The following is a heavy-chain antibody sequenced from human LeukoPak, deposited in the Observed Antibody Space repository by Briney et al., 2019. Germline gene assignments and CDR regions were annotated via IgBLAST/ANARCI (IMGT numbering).Heavy chain of an antibody. D-gene: IGHD6-13*01. V-gene: IGHV3-23*01. CDR3: ASRYSSSWYDFDY. CDR1: GFTFSNYG. J-gene: IGHJ4*02. CDR2: ISNNGGST. Sequence: GGSLRLSCAASGFTFSNYGMSWVRQAPGKGLEWVSGISNNGGSTYYADSVKGRFTISRDNSKNTLYLQMNSLRAEDTAVYYCASRYSSSWYDFDYWGQGTLVTVSS.